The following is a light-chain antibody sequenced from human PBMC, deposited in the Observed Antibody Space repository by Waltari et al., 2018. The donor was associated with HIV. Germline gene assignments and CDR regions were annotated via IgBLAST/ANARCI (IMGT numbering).Light chain of an antibody. CDR3: GSHSTYTTLV. CDR2: DVN. Sequence: HSALTQPASVSGAPGQSIATSCTGTSSDVGGYHSVSWYQHHPGNAPKLILYDVNIRPSGVSNRFSGSKSGNTASLTISGLQAEDEADYYCGSHSTYTTLVFGGGTKLTV. J-gene: IGLJ2*01. CDR1: SSDVGGYHS. V-gene: IGLV2-14*03.